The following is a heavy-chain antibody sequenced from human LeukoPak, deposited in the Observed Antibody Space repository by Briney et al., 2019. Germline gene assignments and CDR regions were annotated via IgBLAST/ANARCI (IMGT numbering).Heavy chain of an antibody. D-gene: IGHD6-6*01. Sequence: ASVKVSCKASGYTFTSYGISWVRQAPGQGLEWMGWISAYNGNTNYAQKPQGRVTMTTDTSTSTASMELRSLRSDDTAVYYCARGLYSSSSPAVYGYWGREPWSPSPQ. J-gene: IGHJ4*02. CDR2: ISAYNGNT. CDR3: ARGLYSSSSPAVYGY. CDR1: GYTFTSYG. V-gene: IGHV1-18*01.